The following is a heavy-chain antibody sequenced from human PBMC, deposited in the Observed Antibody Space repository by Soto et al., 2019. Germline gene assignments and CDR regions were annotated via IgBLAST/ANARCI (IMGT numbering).Heavy chain of an antibody. CDR2: ISPKSTYR. CDR3: ERGGGGGLFEH. J-gene: IGHJ4*02. CDR1: GFPFSDYY. D-gene: IGHD2-21*01. V-gene: IGHV3-11*06. Sequence: PGGSLRLSCATSGFPFSDYYMSWIRRAPGKGLEWLSHISPKSTYRNYADSVKGRFTISRDNTKSSLFLQMNSLGVEDTAVYYCERGGGGGLFEHWGQGVLVTVYS.